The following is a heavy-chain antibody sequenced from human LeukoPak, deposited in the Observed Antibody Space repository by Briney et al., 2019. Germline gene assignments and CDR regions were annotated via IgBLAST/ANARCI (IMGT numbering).Heavy chain of an antibody. V-gene: IGHV3-23*01. D-gene: IGHD6-19*01. CDR1: GFTFSNAL. Sequence: AGGSLRLSCAASGFTFSNALMSWVRQAPGKGLEWVSAISGSGGSTYYADSVKGRFTISRDNSKNTLYLQMNSLRAEDTAVYYCAKGLKAVSVVAGAFYYYYYMDVWGKGTTVTVSS. CDR3: AKGLKAVSVVAGAFYYYYYMDV. J-gene: IGHJ6*03. CDR2: ISGSGGST.